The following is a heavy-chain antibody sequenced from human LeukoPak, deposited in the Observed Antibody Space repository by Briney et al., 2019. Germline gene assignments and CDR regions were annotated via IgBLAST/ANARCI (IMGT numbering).Heavy chain of an antibody. CDR1: GFTFSSYA. D-gene: IGHD5-24*01. V-gene: IGHV3-23*01. J-gene: IGHJ4*02. CDR2: ISGSGGST. CDR3: AKDDAWLQYGN. Sequence: GGSLRLSCAASGFTFSSYAMSWVRQAPGKGLEWVSAISGSGGSTYYADSVKGRFTISRDNSKGTVYLQMNSLRPEDTAVYYCAKDDAWLQYGNWGRGTLVTVSS.